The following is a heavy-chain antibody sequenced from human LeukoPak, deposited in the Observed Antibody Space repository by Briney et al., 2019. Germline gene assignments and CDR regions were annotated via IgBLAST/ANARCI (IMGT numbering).Heavy chain of an antibody. J-gene: IGHJ3*02. V-gene: IGHV4-59*08. D-gene: IGHD3-22*01. CDR2: IYYSGST. CDR1: GGSINNYY. CDR3: ASFLTYYYDSSGYEDAFDI. Sequence: SETLSLTCTVSGGSINNYYWNWIRQPPGKGLEWIGNIYYSGSTNSNPSLKSRVTISVDTSKNQFSLKLSSVTAADTAVYYCASFLTYYYDSSGYEDAFDIWGQGTMVTVSS.